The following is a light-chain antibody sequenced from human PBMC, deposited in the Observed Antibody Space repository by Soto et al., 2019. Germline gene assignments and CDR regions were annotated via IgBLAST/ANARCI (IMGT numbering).Light chain of an antibody. Sequence: SYELTQPSSVSVSPGQTARITCSGDLLAKTYARWFHQRPAQAPVLLIYKDTERPSGIPERFSGSSSGSTVTLTISGAQVDDEGDYYCYSATDDHVVLFGGGTKVTVL. CDR3: YSATDDHVVL. J-gene: IGLJ3*02. CDR2: KDT. CDR1: LLAKTY. V-gene: IGLV3-27*01.